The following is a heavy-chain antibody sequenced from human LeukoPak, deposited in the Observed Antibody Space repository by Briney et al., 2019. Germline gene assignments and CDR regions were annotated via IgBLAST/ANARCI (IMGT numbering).Heavy chain of an antibody. CDR2: ISGSGGDI. CDR3: ARTARLFDY. CDR1: GFTFSSYA. J-gene: IGHJ4*02. V-gene: IGHV3-11*04. Sequence: PGGSLRLSCAASGFTFSSYAMSWIRQTPGKGLEYISYISGSGGDINYTGSVRGRFTISRDNAKNSLYLQINSLRAEDTAVYYCARTARLFDYWGQGTLVTVSS. D-gene: IGHD2-21*02.